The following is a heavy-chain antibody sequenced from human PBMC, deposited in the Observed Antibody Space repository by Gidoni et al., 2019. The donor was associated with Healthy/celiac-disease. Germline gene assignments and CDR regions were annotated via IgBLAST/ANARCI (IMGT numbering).Heavy chain of an antibody. CDR2: INHSGST. J-gene: IGHJ4*02. Sequence: QVQLQQWGAGLLQPSETLSLTCAVYGGSFSGYYWSWIRQPPGKGLEWIGEINHSGSTNYNPSLKSRVTISVDTSKNQFSLKLSSVTAADTAVYYCARGPDTAKERDYWGQGTLVTVSS. CDR1: GGSFSGYY. D-gene: IGHD5-18*01. V-gene: IGHV4-34*01. CDR3: ARGPDTAKERDY.